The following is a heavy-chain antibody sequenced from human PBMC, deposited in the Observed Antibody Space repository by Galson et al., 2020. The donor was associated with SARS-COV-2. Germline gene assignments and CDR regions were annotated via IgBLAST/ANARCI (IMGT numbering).Heavy chain of an antibody. D-gene: IGHD2-21*02. V-gene: IGHV3-74*01. J-gene: IGHJ2*01. CDR1: GFTFSNYW. CDR3: ARQGWVTAIWGFDL. CDR2: INTDGDLT. Sequence: GESLKISCAVSGFTFSNYWMHWVRQAPGKGLVWVSHINTDGDLTTYADSVKGRFTVSRDNARNTLFLQMNSLRVEDTAVYYCARQGWVTAIWGFDLWGRGTLVTVSS.